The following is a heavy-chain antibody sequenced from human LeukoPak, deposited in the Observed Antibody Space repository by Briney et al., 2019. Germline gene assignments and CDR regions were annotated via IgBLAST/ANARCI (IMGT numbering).Heavy chain of an antibody. V-gene: IGHV3-21*01. Sequence: GGSLRLSCAASGFTVRDNYITWVRQAPGKGLEWVSSICSSSSYIYYADSVKGRFTISRDNAKNSLYLQMNSLRAEDTAVYYCARFAVGATVEGPVDYWGQGTLVTVSS. CDR1: GFTVRDNY. CDR2: ICSSSSYI. J-gene: IGHJ4*02. D-gene: IGHD1-26*01. CDR3: ARFAVGATVEGPVDY.